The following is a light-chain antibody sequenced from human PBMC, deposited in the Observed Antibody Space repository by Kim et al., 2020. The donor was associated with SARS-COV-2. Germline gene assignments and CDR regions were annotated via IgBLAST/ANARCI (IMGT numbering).Light chain of an antibody. J-gene: IGKJ4*01. CDR2: ATS. V-gene: IGKV3-20*01. CDR3: QQYGSSPLT. CDR1: QSVASGY. Sequence: EIVLTQSPGTLSLSPGERVILSCRASQSVASGYVAWYQQKSGQAPRLLIFATSSRATGIPDRFSGSGSGTSFTLTINTLEPEDFAVYFCQQYGSSPLTFGGGTKLEIK.